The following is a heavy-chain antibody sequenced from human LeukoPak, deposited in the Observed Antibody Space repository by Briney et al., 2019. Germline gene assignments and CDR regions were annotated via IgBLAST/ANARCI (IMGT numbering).Heavy chain of an antibody. Sequence: GASVTVSFKASVYTFTNYGISWVRQAPGQGREWMGWISAYNGNTNYAQKLQDRVTMTTDTSTSTAYMEVRSLRSDDTAVYYCARGAYCGGDCYQRSLDYWGQGALVTVSS. J-gene: IGHJ4*02. CDR3: ARGAYCGGDCYQRSLDY. CDR1: VYTFTNYG. D-gene: IGHD2-21*02. V-gene: IGHV1-18*01. CDR2: ISAYNGNT.